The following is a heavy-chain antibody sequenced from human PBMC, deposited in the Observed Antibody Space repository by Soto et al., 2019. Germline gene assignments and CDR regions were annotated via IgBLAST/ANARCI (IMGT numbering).Heavy chain of an antibody. CDR1: GFSLSNARMG. CDR2: IFANDEK. V-gene: IGHV2-26*02. CDR3: ARISLVPYYYYGMDV. J-gene: IGHJ6*02. D-gene: IGHD2-8*02. Sequence: QVTLKESGPVLVKPTETITLTCTVSGFSLSNARMGVSWIRQPPGKALEWLAHIFANDEKSYSTSLKSRLTITNDTSKGQMVLTMTHMDPVDTATYYCARISLVPYYYYGMDVWGQGTTVTVSS.